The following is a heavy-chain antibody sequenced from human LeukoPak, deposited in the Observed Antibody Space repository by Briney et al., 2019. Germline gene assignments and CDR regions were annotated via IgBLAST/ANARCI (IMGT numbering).Heavy chain of an antibody. J-gene: IGHJ4*02. D-gene: IGHD3-9*01. Sequence: GGSLRLSCAASGFTFSSYAMTWVRQAPGKGLEWVSAISGSGGTTYYADSLKGRFTLSRDNSKNTLYLQINSLRVEDTAVYYCAKGLINDWSALGYWGQGTLVTVSS. CDR2: ISGSGGTT. CDR1: GFTFSSYA. CDR3: AKGLINDWSALGY. V-gene: IGHV3-23*01.